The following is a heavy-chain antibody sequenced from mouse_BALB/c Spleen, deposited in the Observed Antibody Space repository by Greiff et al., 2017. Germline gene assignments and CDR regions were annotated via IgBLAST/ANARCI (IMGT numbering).Heavy chain of an antibody. V-gene: IGHV5-17*02. Sequence: DVMLVESGGGLVQPGGSRKLSCAASGFTFSSFGMHWVRQAPEKGLEWVAYISSGSSTIYYADTVKGRFTISRDNPKNTLFLQMTSLRSEDTAMYYCARSDYGSSYGFAYWGQGTLVTVSA. D-gene: IGHD1-1*01. J-gene: IGHJ3*01. CDR3: ARSDYGSSYGFAY. CDR1: GFTFSSFG. CDR2: ISSGSSTI.